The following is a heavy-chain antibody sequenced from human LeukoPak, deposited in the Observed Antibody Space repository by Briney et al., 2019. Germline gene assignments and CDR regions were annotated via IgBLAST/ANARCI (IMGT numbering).Heavy chain of an antibody. D-gene: IGHD5-12*01. CDR1: GYTFTGYY. CDR2: INPNSGGT. J-gene: IGHJ5*02. Sequence: ASVKVSCKASGYTFTGYYMHWVRQAPGQGLEWMGWINPNSGGTNYAQKFQGRVTMTRDTSISTAYMELSRLRSDDTAVYYCARGRLVATTVNWFDPWGQGTLVTVSS. V-gene: IGHV1-2*02. CDR3: ARGRLVATTVNWFDP.